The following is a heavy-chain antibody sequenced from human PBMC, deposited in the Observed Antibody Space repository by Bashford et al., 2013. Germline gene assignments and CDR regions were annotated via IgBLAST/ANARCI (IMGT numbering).Heavy chain of an antibody. J-gene: IGHJ3*02. CDR3: ARDIYGDYVDI. V-gene: IGHV4-31*03. D-gene: IGHD4-17*01. CDR1: GGSISSGGYY. CDR2: IYYSGST. Sequence: SSETLSLTCTVSGGSISSGGYYWSWIRQHPGKGLEWIGYIYYSGSTYYNPSLKSRVTISVDTSKNQFSLKLSSVTAADTAVYYCARDIYGDYVDIVGPRDKWSPSPQ.